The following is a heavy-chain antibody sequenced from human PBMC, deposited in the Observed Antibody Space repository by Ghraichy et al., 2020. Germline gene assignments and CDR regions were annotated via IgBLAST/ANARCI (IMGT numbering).Heavy chain of an antibody. Sequence: SETLSLTCSVSAGSITSSNYYWGWIRQPPGKGLEWIGSIHHSGSTYYNPYLQSRVTIYVDTSNNQFSLKLNSMTASDTALYYCAGSLAVIRYFDLWGRGTLVSVSS. V-gene: IGHV4-39*01. CDR2: IHHSGST. CDR1: AGSITSSNYY. J-gene: IGHJ2*01. CDR3: AGSLAVIRYFDL.